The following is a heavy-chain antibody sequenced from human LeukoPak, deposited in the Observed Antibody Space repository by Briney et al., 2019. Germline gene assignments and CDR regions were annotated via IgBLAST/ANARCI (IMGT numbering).Heavy chain of an antibody. Sequence: GGSLRLSCAASGFTFSSYAMSWVRQAPGKGLEWVSAISGSGGSTYYADSVKGRFTISRDNSKSTLYLQMNSLRAEDTAVYYCAKGFGITMVRGVIAAFDIWGQGTMVTVSS. J-gene: IGHJ3*02. D-gene: IGHD3-10*01. CDR3: AKGFGITMVRGVIAAFDI. V-gene: IGHV3-23*01. CDR2: ISGSGGST. CDR1: GFTFSSYA.